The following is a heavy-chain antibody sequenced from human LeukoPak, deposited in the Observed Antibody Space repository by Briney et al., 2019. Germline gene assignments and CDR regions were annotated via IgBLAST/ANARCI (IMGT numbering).Heavy chain of an antibody. J-gene: IGHJ6*03. Sequence: GASVKVSCKASGYTFTDYYILWVRQAPGQGLEWMGWMNPNSGGTNYGQKFQGRVTMTRDTSISTAYMELSRLRSDDTAVYYCARGMYYDFWSGYYPRYYYYMDVWGKGTTVTVSS. D-gene: IGHD3-3*01. CDR2: MNPNSGGT. V-gene: IGHV1-2*02. CDR3: ARGMYYDFWSGYYPRYYYYMDV. CDR1: GYTFTDYY.